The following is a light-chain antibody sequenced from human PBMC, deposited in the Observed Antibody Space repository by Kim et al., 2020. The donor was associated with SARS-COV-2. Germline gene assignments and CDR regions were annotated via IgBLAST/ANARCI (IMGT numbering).Light chain of an antibody. Sequence: NFMLTQPHSVSESPGKTVTISCTRSSGSIASNYVQWYQQRPGSAPTTVIYEDNQRPSVVPDRFSGSIDSSSNSASLTISGLKTEDEADYYCQSYDSSWVFGGGTQLTVL. J-gene: IGLJ3*02. CDR1: SGSIASNY. CDR3: QSYDSSWV. CDR2: EDN. V-gene: IGLV6-57*03.